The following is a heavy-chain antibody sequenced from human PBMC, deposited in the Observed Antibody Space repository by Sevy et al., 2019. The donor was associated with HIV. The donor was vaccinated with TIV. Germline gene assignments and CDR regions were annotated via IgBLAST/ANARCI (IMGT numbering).Heavy chain of an antibody. CDR3: ARPTSGLSEYEPLDNARFYGMDV. Sequence: GGSRRLSCAASGFTFRSYSMNWVRQAPGRGLEWVSSITSSGSFIFYADSVKGRFTISRDNAKNSLFLQMNSLRAEDTAVYYCARPTSGLSEYEPLDNARFYGMDVWGQGTTVTVSS. CDR1: GFTFRSYS. CDR2: ITSSGSFI. D-gene: IGHD1-20*01. V-gene: IGHV3-21*01. J-gene: IGHJ6*02.